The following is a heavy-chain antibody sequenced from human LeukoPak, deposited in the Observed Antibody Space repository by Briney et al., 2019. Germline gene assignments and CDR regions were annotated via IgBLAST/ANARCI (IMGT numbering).Heavy chain of an antibody. J-gene: IGHJ6*03. CDR1: GGSISSSSYY. Sequence: PSETLSLTCTVSGGSISSSSYYWGWIRQPPGKGPEWIGSIYYSGSTYYNPSLKSRVTISVDTSKNQFSLKLSSVSAADTAVYYCARVTMVRGVIGSHYYYYMDVWGKGTTVTISS. CDR2: IYYSGST. D-gene: IGHD3-10*01. V-gene: IGHV4-39*07. CDR3: ARVTMVRGVIGSHYYYYMDV.